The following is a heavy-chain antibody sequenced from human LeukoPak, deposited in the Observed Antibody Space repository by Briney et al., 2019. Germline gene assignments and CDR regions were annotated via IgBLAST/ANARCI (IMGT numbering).Heavy chain of an antibody. V-gene: IGHV4-59*01. J-gene: IGHJ4*02. CDR1: GGSISSYY. CDR3: ARAGIYSGYPYYFDY. CDR2: IYYSGST. Sequence: SETLSLTCTVSGGSISSYYWSWIRQPPGKGLEWIGYIYYSGSTNYNPSLKSRVTISVDTSKNQFSLKLSSVTAADTAVYYCARAGIYSGYPYYFDYWGQGTLVTVTS. D-gene: IGHD5-12*01.